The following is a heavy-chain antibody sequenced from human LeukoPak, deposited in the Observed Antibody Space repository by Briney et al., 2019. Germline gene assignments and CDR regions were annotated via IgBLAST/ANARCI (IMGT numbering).Heavy chain of an antibody. J-gene: IGHJ4*02. D-gene: IGHD6-13*01. CDR1: GFTFSSYS. V-gene: IGHV3-48*01. Sequence: GGSLRLSCAASGFTFSSYSMNWVRQAPGKGLEWVSHISSVSSTIYYADSAKGRFTTSRDNAKNSLYLQMNSLRAEDTAVYYCAKFAAARSFDSWGQGTLVTVSS. CDR3: AKFAAARSFDS. CDR2: ISSVSSTI.